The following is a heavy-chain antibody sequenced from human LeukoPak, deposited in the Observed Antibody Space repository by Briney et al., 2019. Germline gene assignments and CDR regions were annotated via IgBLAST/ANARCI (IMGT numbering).Heavy chain of an antibody. CDR1: GYTFTSYG. D-gene: IGHD6-19*01. CDR2: ISAYNGNT. Sequence: EASVKVSCKASGYTFTSYGISWVRQAPGQGLEWMGWISAYNGNTNYAQKLQGRVTMTTDTSTSTAYMELRSLRSDDTAVYYCARAEVVAVAGSSLIGWFDPWGQGTLVTVSS. J-gene: IGHJ5*02. CDR3: ARAEVVAVAGSSLIGWFDP. V-gene: IGHV1-18*01.